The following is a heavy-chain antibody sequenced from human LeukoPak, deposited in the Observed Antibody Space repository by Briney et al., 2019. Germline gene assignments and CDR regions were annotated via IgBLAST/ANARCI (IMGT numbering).Heavy chain of an antibody. D-gene: IGHD3/OR15-3a*01. Sequence: GGSLRLSCAASGFTFNTYGMSWVRQAPGKGLEWVSGISGSGGATYYADSVKGRFTISRDNSKNTLYVQMNSLRAEDTAVYYCARGVGTDHFDYWGQGTLVTVSS. CDR1: GFTFNTYG. CDR2: ISGSGGAT. J-gene: IGHJ4*02. CDR3: ARGVGTDHFDY. V-gene: IGHV3-23*01.